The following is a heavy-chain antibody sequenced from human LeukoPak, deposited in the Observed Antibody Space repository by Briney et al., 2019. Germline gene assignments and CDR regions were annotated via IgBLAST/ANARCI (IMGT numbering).Heavy chain of an antibody. J-gene: IGHJ4*02. CDR1: EFTVSSNY. CDR2: IYSGGST. CDR3: TYSVWPSWGLDY. Sequence: GGSLRLSCAASEFTVSSNYMSWVRQAPGKGLEWVSVIYSGGSTYYADSVKGRLTISRDNSKNTVYLQMNSLRAEDTAVYYCTYSVWPSWGLDYWGQGTLVTVSS. D-gene: IGHD6-19*01. V-gene: IGHV3-66*01.